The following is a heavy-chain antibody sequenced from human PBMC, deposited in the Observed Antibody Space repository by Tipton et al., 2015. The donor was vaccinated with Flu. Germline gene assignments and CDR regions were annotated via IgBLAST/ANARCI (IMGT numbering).Heavy chain of an antibody. CDR2: IYPGDSDT. CDR3: ARKYCSSTSRYNTLDI. Sequence: QLVQSGAEVKKPGESLKISCKGSGYSFTSYWIGWVRQMPGKGLEWMGIIYPGDSDTRYSPSFQGQVTISADKSISTAYLQWSSLKASDTAMYYCARKYCSSTSRYNTLDIWGQGTMVTVSS. CDR1: GYSFTSYW. D-gene: IGHD2-2*02. V-gene: IGHV5-51*01. J-gene: IGHJ3*02.